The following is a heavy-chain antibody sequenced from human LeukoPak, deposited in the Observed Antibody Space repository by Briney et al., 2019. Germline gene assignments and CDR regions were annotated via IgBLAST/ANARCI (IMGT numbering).Heavy chain of an antibody. V-gene: IGHV4-4*07. Sequence: SETLSLTCTVSGGSINSYYWSWIRQPAGKGLEWIGRIYTSGSTNYNPSLKSRVTMSVDTSKNQFSLKLSSVTAADTAVYYCARGGELLWAFDYWGQGTLVTVSS. CDR3: ARGGELLWAFDY. D-gene: IGHD1-26*01. CDR2: IYTSGST. J-gene: IGHJ4*02. CDR1: GGSINSYY.